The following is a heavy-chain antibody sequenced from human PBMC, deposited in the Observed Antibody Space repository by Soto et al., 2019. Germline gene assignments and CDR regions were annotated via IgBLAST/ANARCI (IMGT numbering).Heavy chain of an antibody. D-gene: IGHD5-18*01. CDR3: ARASGSYGPPVGMDV. V-gene: IGHV4-31*03. CDR2: IYYSGST. J-gene: IGHJ6*02. CDR1: GGSISSGGYY. Sequence: SETLSLSCTVSGGSISSGGYYWSWIRQHPGKGLEWIGYIYYSGSTYYNPSLKSRVAVSVDTSKNQFSLKLSSVTAADTAVYYCARASGSYGPPVGMDVWGQGTTVTVSS.